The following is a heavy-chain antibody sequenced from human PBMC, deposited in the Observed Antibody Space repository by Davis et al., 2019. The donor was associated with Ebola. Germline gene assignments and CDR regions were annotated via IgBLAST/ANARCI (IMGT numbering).Heavy chain of an antibody. D-gene: IGHD1-26*01. Sequence: GGSLRLSCAASGFSFSSDAMSWVRQAPGKGLEWVSTLGTSADTYYADSVKGRFTISRDNSKNTLYLQMNGLRVEDTATYYCAKDTSNIWFDIWGQGTNVTVSS. CDR1: GFSFSSDA. CDR2: LGTSADT. J-gene: IGHJ3*02. V-gene: IGHV3-23*01. CDR3: AKDTSNIWFDI.